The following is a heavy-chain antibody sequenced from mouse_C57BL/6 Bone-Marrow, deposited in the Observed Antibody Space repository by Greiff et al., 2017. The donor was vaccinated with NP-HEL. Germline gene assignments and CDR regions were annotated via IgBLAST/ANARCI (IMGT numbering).Heavy chain of an antibody. J-gene: IGHJ2*01. CDR2: INPNNGGT. Sequence: VQLQQSGPELVKPGASVKISCKASGYTFTDYYMNWVKQSHGKSLEWIGDINPNNGGTSYNQKFKGKATLTVDKSSSTAYMELRSLTSEDSAVYYCAPYYYGSSYSDYWGQGTTLTVSS. CDR3: APYYYGSSYSDY. CDR1: GYTFTDYY. V-gene: IGHV1-26*01. D-gene: IGHD1-1*01.